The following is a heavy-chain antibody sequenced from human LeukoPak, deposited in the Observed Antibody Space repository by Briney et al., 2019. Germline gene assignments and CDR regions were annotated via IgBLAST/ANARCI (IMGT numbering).Heavy chain of an antibody. J-gene: IGHJ4*02. CDR3: ARESADYGDYEAFDY. D-gene: IGHD4-17*01. CDR2: IYYSGST. CDR1: GGSFSGYY. Sequence: PSETLSLTCAVYGGSFSGYYWSWIRQPPGKGLEWIGYIYYSGSTNYNPSLKSRVTISVDTSKNQFSLKLSSVTAADTAVYYCARESADYGDYEAFDYWGQGTLVTVSS. V-gene: IGHV4-59*01.